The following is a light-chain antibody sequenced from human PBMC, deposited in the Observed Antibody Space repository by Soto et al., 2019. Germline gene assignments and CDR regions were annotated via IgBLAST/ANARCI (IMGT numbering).Light chain of an antibody. Sequence: QSVLTQPASVSGSPGQSITNPCTGTSGDVGGYNLVSWYQQHPGKAPKLMIYEVTERPSGVSNRFSGSKSGNTASLTISGLQPDDEADYYCCSYAGNSEVFGTGTKVTVL. J-gene: IGLJ1*01. CDR3: CSYAGNSEV. CDR1: SGDVGGYNL. V-gene: IGLV2-23*02. CDR2: EVT.